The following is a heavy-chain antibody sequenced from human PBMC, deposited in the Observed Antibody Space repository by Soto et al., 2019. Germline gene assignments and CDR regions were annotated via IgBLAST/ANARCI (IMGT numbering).Heavy chain of an antibody. CDR1: GFTFSTYG. Sequence: PGGSLRLSCAASGFTFSTYGMHWVRQAPGRGPEWVATISYDGNKKCSADSVKGRFTISRDNSNNTLYLQMNSLRAEDTAVYHCAKDLRLVVVPAAMYFDYWGQGTLVTVSS. D-gene: IGHD2-2*01. J-gene: IGHJ4*02. CDR3: AKDLRLVVVPAAMYFDY. V-gene: IGHV3-30*18. CDR2: ISYDGNKK.